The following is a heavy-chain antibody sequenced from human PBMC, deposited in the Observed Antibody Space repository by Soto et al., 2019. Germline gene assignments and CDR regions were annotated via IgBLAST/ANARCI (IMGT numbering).Heavy chain of an antibody. J-gene: IGHJ4*02. CDR1: AFTFDDNA. CDR3: AISQDRGGRTTFIY. CDR2: INWKSDI. Sequence: GVTLRLSCVVAAFTFDDNAMHWVRQAPEKGLEWVSGINWKSDIGYADSVKGRFTISRDNAENSLYLQMNSLRAEDTALYYCAISQDRGGRTTFIYWGQGTQVTVSS. D-gene: IGHD3-16*01. V-gene: IGHV3-9*01.